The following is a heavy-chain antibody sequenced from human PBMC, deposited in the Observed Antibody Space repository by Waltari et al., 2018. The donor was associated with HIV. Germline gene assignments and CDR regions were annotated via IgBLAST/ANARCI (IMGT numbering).Heavy chain of an antibody. Sequence: QVQLQQWGTGLLKPPETLSLTCAVQGRSSSNYYWSWIRQPPGKGLEWIAEINHSGRTNYNPSLKSRLTISVDTSKTQFSVKLTSVTAADTAVYFCARGQYGPGSREDYCGQGTLVTVAS. CDR2: INHSGRT. V-gene: IGHV4-34*02. CDR3: ARGQYGPGSREDY. CDR1: GRSSSNYY. J-gene: IGHJ4*02. D-gene: IGHD3-10*01.